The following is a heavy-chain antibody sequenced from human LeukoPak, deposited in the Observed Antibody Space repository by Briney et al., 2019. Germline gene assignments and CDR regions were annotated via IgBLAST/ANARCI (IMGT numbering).Heavy chain of an antibody. CDR1: GGSISSYY. CDR3: ARHYSGYGWGHYYYYYYMDV. V-gene: IGHV4-4*09. Sequence: SETLSLTCTVSGGSISSYYWGWIRQPPGKGLEWIGYIYTSGSTNYNPSLKSRVTIPVDTSKNQFSLKLSSVTAADTAVYYCARHYSGYGWGHYYYYYYMDVWGKGTTVTVSS. D-gene: IGHD5-12*01. CDR2: IYTSGST. J-gene: IGHJ6*03.